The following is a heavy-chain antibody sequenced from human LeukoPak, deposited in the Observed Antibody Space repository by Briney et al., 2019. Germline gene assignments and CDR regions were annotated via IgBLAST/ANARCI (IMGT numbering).Heavy chain of an antibody. CDR3: ATLVVDI. CDR2: INHSGST. D-gene: IGHD2-21*01. J-gene: IGHJ3*02. Sequence: PSETLSLTCAVYGGSFSAYYWSWICQPPGKGLEWIGEINHSGSTNYNPSLKSRVTISVGTSKNQFSLKLSSVTAADTAVYYCATLVVDIWGQGTLVTVSS. CDR1: GGSFSAYY. V-gene: IGHV4-34*01.